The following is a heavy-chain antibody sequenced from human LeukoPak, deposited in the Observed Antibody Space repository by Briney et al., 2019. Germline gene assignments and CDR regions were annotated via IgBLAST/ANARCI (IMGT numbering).Heavy chain of an antibody. CDR1: GFTFSNYG. CDR3: AKFSNKPADFDY. D-gene: IGHD1-14*01. V-gene: IGHV3-30*18. CDR2: ISYDGSLK. Sequence: PGGSLRLSCAGSGFTFSNYGIHWVRQAPGKGLEWMTSISYDGSLKYYADSVRGRFTISRDNSKNTLYLQMNSLRAEDTAVYYCAKFSNKPADFDYWGQGTLVTVSS. J-gene: IGHJ4*02.